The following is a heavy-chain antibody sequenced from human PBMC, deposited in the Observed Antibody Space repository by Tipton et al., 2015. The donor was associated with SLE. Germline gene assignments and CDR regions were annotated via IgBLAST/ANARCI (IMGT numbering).Heavy chain of an antibody. CDR2: IWYDGSVR. V-gene: IGHV3-33*01. CDR1: GFTFSSYG. Sequence: SLRLSCAASGFTFSSYGMHWVRQPPGEGLEWVAVIWYDGSVRVYADSVKGRFSVARDDSKDTLYLQMNSLRAEDTAVYYCARVQLTGPYNYYLYYMDVWGKGTTVTVSS. D-gene: IGHD7-27*01. CDR3: ARVQLTGPYNYYLYYMDV. J-gene: IGHJ6*03.